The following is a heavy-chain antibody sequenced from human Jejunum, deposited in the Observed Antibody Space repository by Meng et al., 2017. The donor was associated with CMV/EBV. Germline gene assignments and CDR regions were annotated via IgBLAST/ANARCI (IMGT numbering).Heavy chain of an antibody. D-gene: IGHD6-13*01. CDR2: IKEDGTEK. J-gene: IGHJ4*02. Sequence: LKISCAGSGFTFSNYWMSWVRQAPGRGLECVANIKEDGTEKYYVDSVKGRFTISRDNAKNSLYLQMNSLRAEDTAVYYCARQAGTYWGQGTLVTVSS. CDR1: GFTFSNYW. V-gene: IGHV3-7*02. CDR3: ARQAGTY.